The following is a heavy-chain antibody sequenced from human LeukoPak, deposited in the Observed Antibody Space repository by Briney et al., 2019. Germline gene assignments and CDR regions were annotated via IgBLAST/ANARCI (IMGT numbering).Heavy chain of an antibody. CDR3: AREQYYYDSSGYPCFDY. CDR2: INPNSGGT. J-gene: IGHJ4*02. D-gene: IGHD3-22*01. Sequence: ASVKVSCKASGYTFTGHYMHWVRQAPGQGLEWMGWINPNSGGTNYAQKFQGRVTMTRDTSISTAYMELSRLRSDDTAVYYCAREQYYYDSSGYPCFDYWGQGTLVTVSS. CDR1: GYTFTGHY. V-gene: IGHV1-2*02.